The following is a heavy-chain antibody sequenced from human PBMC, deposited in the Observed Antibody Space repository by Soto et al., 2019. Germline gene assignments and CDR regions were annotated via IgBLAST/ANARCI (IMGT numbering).Heavy chain of an antibody. CDR2: IYHSGST. J-gene: IGHJ6*01. CDR3: ARVRTAYSNSPIHD. CDR1: AGSISSSNW. V-gene: IGHV4-4*02. Sequence: SETLSLTCAVSAGSISSSNWWGWVRQPPGKGLEWIGEIYHSGSTNYNPSLKSRVTISVDKSKNQFSLKINSVTAADTAVYYCARVRTAYSNSPIHDWGQATTVTVSS. D-gene: IGHD6-6*01.